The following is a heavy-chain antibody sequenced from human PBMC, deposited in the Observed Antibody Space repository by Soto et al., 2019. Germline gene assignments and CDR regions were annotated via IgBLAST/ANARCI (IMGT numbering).Heavy chain of an antibody. CDR2: INPNSGGT. D-gene: IGHD4-17*01. J-gene: IGHJ4*02. CDR3: ARPDYGDYAWLDY. V-gene: IGHV1-2*02. Sequence: VASVKVSCKASGYTFTGYYMHWVRQAPGQGLEWMGWINPNSGGTNYAQKFQGRVTMTRDTSISTAYMELSRLRSDDTAVYYCARPDYGDYAWLDYWGQGTLVTVSS. CDR1: GYTFTGYY.